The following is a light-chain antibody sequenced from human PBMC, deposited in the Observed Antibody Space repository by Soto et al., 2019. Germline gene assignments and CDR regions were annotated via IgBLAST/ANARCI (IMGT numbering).Light chain of an antibody. Sequence: EIVMTQSPATLSVSPGERATLSCSASQRFSSSLAWYQHKPGQAPRLLIYDASARATGIPARFSGSGSGTEFTLPISSLQSEDFAVYYCQQYNNWPFTFGGGTKVEI. CDR2: DAS. CDR1: QRFSSS. J-gene: IGKJ4*01. CDR3: QQYNNWPFT. V-gene: IGKV3-15*01.